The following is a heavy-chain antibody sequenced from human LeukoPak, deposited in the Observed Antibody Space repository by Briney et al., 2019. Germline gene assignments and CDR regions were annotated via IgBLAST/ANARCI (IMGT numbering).Heavy chain of an antibody. J-gene: IGHJ6*02. CDR2: IISILGIA. CDR3: ATDLAGYCSGGSCYSTYYYYGMDV. V-gene: IGHV1-69*10. CDR1: GGNFSSYA. Sequence: SVKVSSKASGGNFSSYAITGVRRAPGQGLQGRGGIISILGIANYAQKFQGRVTITADKSTRTAYMELRSLRSDDTAVYYCATDLAGYCSGGSCYSTYYYYGMDVWGQGTTVTVSS. D-gene: IGHD2-15*01.